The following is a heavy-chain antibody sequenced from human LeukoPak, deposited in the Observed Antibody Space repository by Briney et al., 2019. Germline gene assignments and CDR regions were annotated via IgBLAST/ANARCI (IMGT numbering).Heavy chain of an antibody. J-gene: IGHJ4*02. V-gene: IGHV3-23*01. CDR3: AKGITMIVVVTAFDY. CDR2: ISGSGGST. Sequence: TGGSLRLSCAASGFTFSSYAMSWVRQAPGKGLEWVSAISGSGGSTYYADSVKGRFTISRDNSKNTLYLQMNSLRAEDTAVYYCAKGITMIVVVTAFDYWGQGTLVTVSS. CDR1: GFTFSSYA. D-gene: IGHD3-22*01.